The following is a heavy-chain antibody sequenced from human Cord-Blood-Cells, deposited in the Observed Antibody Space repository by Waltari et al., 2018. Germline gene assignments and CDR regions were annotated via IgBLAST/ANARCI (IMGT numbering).Heavy chain of an antibody. J-gene: IGHJ4*02. CDR2: INPNSGGT. D-gene: IGHD6-13*01. V-gene: IGHV1-2*05. CDR1: GYTFTGYY. Sequence: QVQLVQSVAEVKKPGASVKVSCKASGYTFTGYYMHWVRQAPGQGLEWMGRINPNSGGTNYAQKFQGRVTMTRDTSISTAYMELSRLRSDDTVVYYCARGPYSSSWYYFDYWGQGTLVTVSS. CDR3: ARGPYSSSWYYFDY.